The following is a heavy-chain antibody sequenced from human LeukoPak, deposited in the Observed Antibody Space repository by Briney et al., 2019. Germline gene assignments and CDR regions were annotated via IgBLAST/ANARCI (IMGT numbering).Heavy chain of an antibody. CDR3: ARDLPPSSGYDYALDY. D-gene: IGHD5-12*01. CDR2: ISSSSSYI. Sequence: GGSLRLSCAASGFTFSSYSMNWVRQAPGKGLEWVSSISSSSSYIYYADSVKGRFTISRDNAKNSLYLQMNSLRAEDTAVYYCARDLPPSSGYDYALDYWGQGTLVTVSS. J-gene: IGHJ4*02. V-gene: IGHV3-21*01. CDR1: GFTFSSYS.